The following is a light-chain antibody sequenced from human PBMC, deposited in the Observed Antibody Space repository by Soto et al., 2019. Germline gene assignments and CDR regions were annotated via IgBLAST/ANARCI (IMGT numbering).Light chain of an antibody. J-gene: IGKJ1*01. CDR2: AAS. Sequence: IQLTQSPSSLSASVGDRVTITCRASHGIRSYLAWYQQKPGKAPKLLIYAASTLQSGVPSRFSGSGSGTDFTLTISCLQSEDVATYYCQQYYSYPRTLGQGTKVDIK. CDR3: QQYYSYPRT. CDR1: HGIRSY. V-gene: IGKV1-9*01.